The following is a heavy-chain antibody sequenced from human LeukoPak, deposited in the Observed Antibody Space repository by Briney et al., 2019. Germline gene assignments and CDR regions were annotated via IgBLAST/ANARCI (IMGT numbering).Heavy chain of an antibody. Sequence: PGGSLRLSCAASGFTFSSYAMHWVRQAPGKGLELVANIWYDGSNEYYADSVKGRFTISRDNSKNTLYLQMNSLRAEDTAVYYCARDRERAADLGYWGQGTLVTVSS. CDR3: ARDRERAADLGY. CDR1: GFTFSSYA. D-gene: IGHD6-13*01. J-gene: IGHJ4*02. CDR2: IWYDGSNE. V-gene: IGHV3-33*08.